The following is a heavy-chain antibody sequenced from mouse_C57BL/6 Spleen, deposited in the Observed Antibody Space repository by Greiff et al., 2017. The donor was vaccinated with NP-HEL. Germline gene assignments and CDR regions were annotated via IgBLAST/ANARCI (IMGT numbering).Heavy chain of an antibody. Sequence: EVKLVESGGGLVQPGGSLSLSCAASGFTFTDYYMSWVRQPPGKALEWLGFIRNKANGYTTEYSASVKGRFTISRANSQSILYLQMNALRAEDSATYYCARYTGTGYYFAYWGQGTTLTVSS. CDR3: ARYTGTGYYFAY. J-gene: IGHJ2*01. V-gene: IGHV7-3*01. CDR2: IRNKANGYTT. CDR1: GFTFTDYY. D-gene: IGHD4-1*01.